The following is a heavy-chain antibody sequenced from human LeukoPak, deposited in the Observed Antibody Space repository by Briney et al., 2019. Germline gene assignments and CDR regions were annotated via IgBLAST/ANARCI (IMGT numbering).Heavy chain of an antibody. D-gene: IGHD2-2*02. Sequence: GGSLRLSCAASGFTFSSYSMNWVRQAPGKGLEWVSSISSSSSYIYYADSVKGRFTISRDNAKNSLYLQMNSLRAEDTAVYYCARDNQLLYGYFDYWGQGTLVTVSS. V-gene: IGHV3-21*01. CDR2: ISSSSSYI. J-gene: IGHJ4*02. CDR1: GFTFSSYS. CDR3: ARDNQLLYGYFDY.